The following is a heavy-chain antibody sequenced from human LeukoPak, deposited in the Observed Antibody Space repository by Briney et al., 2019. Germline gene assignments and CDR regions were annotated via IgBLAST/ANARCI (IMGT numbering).Heavy chain of an antibody. Sequence: PSETLSLTCTVSGGSISSYYWSWIRQPPGKGLEWIGYIYYSGSTNYNPSLKSRVAISVDTSKNQFSLKLSSVTAADTAVYYCARSTQGNSDGSGSFVSDFDYWGQGTLVTVSS. CDR1: GGSISSYY. J-gene: IGHJ4*02. CDR3: ARSTQGNSDGSGSFVSDFDY. CDR2: IYYSGST. D-gene: IGHD3-10*01. V-gene: IGHV4-59*01.